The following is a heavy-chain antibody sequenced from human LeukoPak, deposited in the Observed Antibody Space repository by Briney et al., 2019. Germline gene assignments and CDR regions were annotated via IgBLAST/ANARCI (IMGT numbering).Heavy chain of an antibody. Sequence: GGSLRLSCAASGFTFSSYSMNWVRQAPGKGLEWVSYISSSSSTIYYADSVKGRFTISRDNAKNSLYLQMNSLRAEDTAVYYCARDGYDFWSGYYPTDAFDIWGQGTMVTVSS. CDR1: GFTFSSYS. D-gene: IGHD3-3*01. J-gene: IGHJ3*02. CDR2: ISSSSSTI. CDR3: ARDGYDFWSGYYPTDAFDI. V-gene: IGHV3-48*04.